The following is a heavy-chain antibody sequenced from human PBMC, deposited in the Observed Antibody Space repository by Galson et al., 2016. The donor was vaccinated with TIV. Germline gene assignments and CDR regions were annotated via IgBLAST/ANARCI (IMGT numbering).Heavy chain of an antibody. Sequence: SVKVSCKASGYTFARYYIHWVRQAAGQGLEWMGIIDPSNGGTTYAQKFQGRLTLTRDTSTSTVYFELSSLTSEDPALYYCASPHSGSYDFDYWGQGTLVTVSS. CDR2: IDPSNGGT. J-gene: IGHJ4*02. CDR3: ASPHSGSYDFDY. D-gene: IGHD3-16*01. CDR1: GYTFARYY. V-gene: IGHV1-46*03.